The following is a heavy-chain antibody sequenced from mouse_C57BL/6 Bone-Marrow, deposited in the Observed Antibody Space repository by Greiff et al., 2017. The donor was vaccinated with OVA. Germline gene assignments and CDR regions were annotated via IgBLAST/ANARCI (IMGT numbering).Heavy chain of an antibody. CDR1: GYTFTSYW. J-gene: IGHJ2*01. CDR2: IDPSDGYT. Sequence: QVQLQQPGAELVMPGASVKLSCKASGYTFTSYWMHWVKQRPGQGLEWIGEIDPSDGYTNYNQKFKGKSTLTVDKYSSTAYMQLSSLTSDDSAVYYCARDSSGYPGYFDYWGQGTTLTVSS. CDR3: ARDSSGYPGYFDY. V-gene: IGHV1-69*01. D-gene: IGHD3-2*02.